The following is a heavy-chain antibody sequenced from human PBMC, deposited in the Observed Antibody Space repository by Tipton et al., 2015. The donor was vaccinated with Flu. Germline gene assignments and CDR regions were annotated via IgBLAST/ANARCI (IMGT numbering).Heavy chain of an antibody. V-gene: IGHV4-4*07. CDR1: GGSLSGYY. CDR2: IYTSGNT. Sequence: PSLTCNVSGGSLSGYYWSWIRQPAGKGLEWIGRIYTSGNTNYSPSLKSRVTMSVDTSKNQFSLKLGSMTAADTAVYYCARGQGNSGWRYFDYWGQGTLVTVSS. J-gene: IGHJ4*02. CDR3: ARGQGNSGWRYFDY. D-gene: IGHD6-19*01.